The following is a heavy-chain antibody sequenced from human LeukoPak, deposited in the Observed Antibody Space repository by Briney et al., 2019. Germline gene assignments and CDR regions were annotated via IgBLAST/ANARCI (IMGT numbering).Heavy chain of an antibody. V-gene: IGHV3-21*01. D-gene: IGHD3-10*01. J-gene: IGHJ3*02. CDR2: ISSSSSYI. CDR1: GFTFSSYS. Sequence: PGGSLRLPCAASGFTFSSYSMNWVRQAPGKGLEWVSSISSSSSYIYYADSVKGRFTISRDNAKNSLYLQMNSLRAEDTAVYYCARLSRGSGRDAFDIWGQGTMVTVSS. CDR3: ARLSRGSGRDAFDI.